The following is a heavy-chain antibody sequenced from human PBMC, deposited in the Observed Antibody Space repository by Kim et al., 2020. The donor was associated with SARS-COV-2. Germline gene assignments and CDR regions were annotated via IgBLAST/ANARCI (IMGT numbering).Heavy chain of an antibody. CDR1: GGSVSSSTYY. CDR3: TRHCRPGWAIRSHAFD. CDR2: IYHSENT. V-gene: IGHV4-39*01. J-gene: IGHJ4*01. D-gene: IGHD6-19*01. Sequence: SETLSLTCSVSGGSVSSSTYYWGWIRQAPGQGLEWIGSIYHSENTHYNPSLSGRITMSVDTSKNQFSLRLSSVTAADTAVYYCTRHCRPGWAIRSHAFD.